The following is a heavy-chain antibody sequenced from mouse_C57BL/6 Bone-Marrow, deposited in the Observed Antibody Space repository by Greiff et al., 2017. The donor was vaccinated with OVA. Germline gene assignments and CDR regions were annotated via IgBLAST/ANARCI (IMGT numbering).Heavy chain of an antibody. CDR1: GFTFSDYG. J-gene: IGHJ2*01. D-gene: IGHD2-2*01. CDR3: ARGYGYGGYFDY. Sequence: EVKLVESGGGLVKPGGSLKLSCAASGFTFSDYGMHWVRQAPEKGLEWVAYISSGSSTIYYADTVKGRFTISRDNAKNTLFLQMTSLRSEDTAMYYCARGYGYGGYFDYWGQGTTLTVSS. CDR2: ISSGSSTI. V-gene: IGHV5-17*01.